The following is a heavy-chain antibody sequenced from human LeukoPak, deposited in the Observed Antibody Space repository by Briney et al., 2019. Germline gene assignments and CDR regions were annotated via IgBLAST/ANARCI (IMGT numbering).Heavy chain of an antibody. J-gene: IGHJ4*02. CDR2: IYYSGST. CDR1: GGSISSYY. Sequence: PSETLSLTCTVSGGSISSYYWSWIRQPPGKGLVWIGYIYYSGSTNYNPSLKSRVTMSVDTSKNQFSLNLSSVTAADTAVYYCARITGKTIAVAGTFDYWGRGTLVTVSS. CDR3: ARITGKTIAVAGTFDY. V-gene: IGHV4-59*01. D-gene: IGHD6-19*01.